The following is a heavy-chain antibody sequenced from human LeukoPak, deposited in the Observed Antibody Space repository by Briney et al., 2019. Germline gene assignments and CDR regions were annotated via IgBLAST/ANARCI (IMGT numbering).Heavy chain of an antibody. V-gene: IGHV4-39*01. Sequence: PSETLSLTCTGSGGSISSSSYYWGWIRQPPGKGLEWIGSIYYSGSTYYNPSLKSRVTISVDTSKNQFSLKLSSVTAADTAVYYCARHGVVLHDLDYWGQGTLVTVSS. CDR2: IYYSGST. CDR1: GGSISSSSYY. CDR3: ARHGVVLHDLDY. J-gene: IGHJ4*02. D-gene: IGHD3-3*01.